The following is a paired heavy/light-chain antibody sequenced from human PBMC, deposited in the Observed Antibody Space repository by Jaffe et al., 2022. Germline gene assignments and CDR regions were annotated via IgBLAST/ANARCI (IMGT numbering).Heavy chain of an antibody. V-gene: IGHV3-30*02. D-gene: IGHD3-3*01. CDR3: AKDTDYDFWSGYSPDYYYYYMDV. Sequence: QVQLVESGGGVVQPGGSLRLSCAASGFTFSSYGMHWVRQAPGKGLEWVAFIRYDGSNKYYADSVKGRFTISRDNSKNTLYLQMNSLRAEDTAVYYCAKDTDYDFWSGYSPDYYYYYMDVWGKGTTVTVSS. J-gene: IGHJ6*03. CDR2: IRYDGSNK. CDR1: GFTFSSYG.
Light chain of an antibody. CDR3: QVWDSSSDHPYVV. J-gene: IGLJ2*01. CDR2: DDS. Sequence: SYVLTQPPSVSVAPGQTARITCGGNNIGSKSVHWYQQKPGQAPVLVVYDDSDRPSGIPERFSGSNSGNTATLTISRVEAGDEADYYCQVWDSSSDHPYVVFGGGTKLTVL. CDR1: NIGSKS. V-gene: IGLV3-21*02.